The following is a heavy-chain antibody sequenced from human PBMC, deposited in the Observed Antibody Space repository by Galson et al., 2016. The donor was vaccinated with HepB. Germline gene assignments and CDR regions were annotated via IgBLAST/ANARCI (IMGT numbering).Heavy chain of an antibody. J-gene: IGHJ4*02. CDR1: GGSFSNSA. D-gene: IGHD5-24*01. CDR2: IIPIFGTA. Sequence: SVKVSCKASGGSFSNSAFSWVRQAPGQGLEWMGGIIPIFGTATYARNLQGRVTITADESTRTAYMELSSLRSEDTAMYYCSRRGRDGYNVDSWGQGTLVTVSS. V-gene: IGHV1-69*13. CDR3: SRRGRDGYNVDS.